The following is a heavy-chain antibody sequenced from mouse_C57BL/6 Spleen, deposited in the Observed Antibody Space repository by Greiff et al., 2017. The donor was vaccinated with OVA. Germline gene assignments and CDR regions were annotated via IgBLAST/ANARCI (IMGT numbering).Heavy chain of an antibody. J-gene: IGHJ1*03. CDR1: GFSLSTSGMG. CDR2: IWWDDAK. Sequence: QVTLKVSGPGILQPSQTLSLTCSFSGFSLSTSGMGVGWISQPSGKGLEWLANIWWDDAKCYNPSLKSRLTISKDTSKNQVFLKIANVDTADTATYYCALNGNFSYWDFDDWGTGTSVTVSS. V-gene: IGHV8-8*01. CDR3: ALNGNFSYWDFDD. D-gene: IGHD1-2*01.